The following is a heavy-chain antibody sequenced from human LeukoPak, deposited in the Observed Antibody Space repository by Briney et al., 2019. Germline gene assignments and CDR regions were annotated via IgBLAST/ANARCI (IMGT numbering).Heavy chain of an antibody. J-gene: IGHJ3*02. CDR3: AGTTSRAFDI. CDR1: GDSVSSNSAA. D-gene: IGHD1-26*01. V-gene: IGHV6-1*01. CDR2: TYRRSKWYN. Sequence: SQTVPLTCAISGDSVSSNSAAWNWIRQSPSRGLEWLGRTYRRSKWYNDYAASVQSRLTINPDTSKNQFSLQLNSVTPEDTAVYYCAGTTSRAFDIWGQGTMVTVSS.